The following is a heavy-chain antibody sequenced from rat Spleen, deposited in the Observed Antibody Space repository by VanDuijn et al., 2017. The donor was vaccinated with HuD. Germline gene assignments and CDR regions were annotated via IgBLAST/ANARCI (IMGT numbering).Heavy chain of an antibody. D-gene: IGHD1-5*01. CDR3: TRVGGPNWYFDF. J-gene: IGHJ1*01. Sequence: EVQLVESGGGLVQPGRSMKLSCVASGFTFSNYYMAWVRQAPTKGLEWVTTITNSGGSTYYRDSVKGRFTISRDNAKSTLYLQMDSLRSEDTATYYCTRVGGPNWYFDFWGPGTMVTVSS. CDR2: ITNSGGST. V-gene: IGHV5-25*01. CDR1: GFTFSNYY.